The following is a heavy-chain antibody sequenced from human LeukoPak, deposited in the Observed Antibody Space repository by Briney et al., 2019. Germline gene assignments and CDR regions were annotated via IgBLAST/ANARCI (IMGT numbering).Heavy chain of an antibody. J-gene: IGHJ5*02. CDR3: AKDSLAGFGEFQMNWFDP. Sequence: PGGSLRLSCAASGFTFSSYGMHWVRQAPGKGLEWVAVISYDGSNKYYADSVKGRFTISRDNSKNTLYLQMNSLRAEDTAVYYCAKDSLAGFGEFQMNWFDPWGQGTLVTVSS. V-gene: IGHV3-30*18. CDR2: ISYDGSNK. D-gene: IGHD3-10*01. CDR1: GFTFSSYG.